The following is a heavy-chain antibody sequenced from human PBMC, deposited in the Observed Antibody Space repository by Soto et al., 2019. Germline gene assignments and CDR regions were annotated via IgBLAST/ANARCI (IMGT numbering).Heavy chain of an antibody. V-gene: IGHV3-23*01. D-gene: IGHD2-15*01. CDR3: AKSLGYCSGGSCEPDAFDI. CDR2: ISGSGGST. Sequence: EVQLLESGGGLVQPGGSLRLSCAASGFTFSSYAMSWVRQAPGKGLEWVSAISGSGGSTYYADSVKGRFTISRDNSKNTLYLQMNSLRAEDTAVYYCAKSLGYCSGGSCEPDAFDIWGQGTMVTVSS. J-gene: IGHJ3*02. CDR1: GFTFSSYA.